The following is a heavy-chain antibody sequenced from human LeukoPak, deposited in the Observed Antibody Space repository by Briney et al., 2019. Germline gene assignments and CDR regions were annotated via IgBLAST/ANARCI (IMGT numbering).Heavy chain of an antibody. Sequence: GGSLRLSCAASGFIFSSYNMNWVRQAPGKGLEWVSSISSSSNYIYYADSVKGRFTISRDNAKNSLYLQMNSLRAEDTAVYYCATHDDYYGSGSYPEENAFDIWGQGTMVTVSS. J-gene: IGHJ3*02. CDR3: ATHDDYYGSGSYPEENAFDI. D-gene: IGHD3-10*01. CDR1: GFIFSSYN. CDR2: ISSSSNYI. V-gene: IGHV3-21*01.